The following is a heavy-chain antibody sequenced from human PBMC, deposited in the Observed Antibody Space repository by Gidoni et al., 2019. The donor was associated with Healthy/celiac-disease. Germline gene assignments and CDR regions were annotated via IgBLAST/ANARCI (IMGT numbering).Heavy chain of an antibody. D-gene: IGHD4-17*01. CDR2: IYYSGST. CDR1: GGSLSSSSYS. CDR3: ARAPSTTVTYDY. Sequence: LQLQESRPGLVKPSETLSLTCTVSGGSLSSSSYSWGWIRQPPGKGLEWIGSIYYSGSTYYNPSLKSRVTISVDTSKNQFSLKLSSVTAADTAVYYCARAPSTTVTYDYWGQGTLVTVSS. J-gene: IGHJ4*02. V-gene: IGHV4-39*01.